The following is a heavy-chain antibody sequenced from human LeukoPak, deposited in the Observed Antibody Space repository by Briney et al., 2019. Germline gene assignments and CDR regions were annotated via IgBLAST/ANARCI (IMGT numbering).Heavy chain of an antibody. Sequence: GGSLRLSCAASGFTFSSYWLSWVRQAPGKGLEWVASIKQDGREKYYVDSVKGRFTISRDNAKNSLYLQMNNLRPEDTAVYYCARDTGVVRFDPWGQGALVTVSS. D-gene: IGHD4-23*01. V-gene: IGHV3-7*01. CDR3: ARDTGVVRFDP. CDR1: GFTFSSYW. J-gene: IGHJ5*02. CDR2: IKQDGREK.